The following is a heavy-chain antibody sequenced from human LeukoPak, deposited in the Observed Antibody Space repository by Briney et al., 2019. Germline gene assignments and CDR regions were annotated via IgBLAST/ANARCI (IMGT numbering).Heavy chain of an antibody. CDR3: AKEKGIEYYFDY. CDR1: GFTFDDYA. D-gene: IGHD6-13*01. CDR2: ISWNSGSI. J-gene: IGHJ4*02. V-gene: IGHV3-9*01. Sequence: GGSLRLSCAASGFTFDDYAMHWVRHAPGKGLEWVSGISWNSGSIGYADSVKGRFTISRDNAKNSLYLQMNSLRAEDTALYYCAKEKGIEYYFDYWGQGTLVTVSS.